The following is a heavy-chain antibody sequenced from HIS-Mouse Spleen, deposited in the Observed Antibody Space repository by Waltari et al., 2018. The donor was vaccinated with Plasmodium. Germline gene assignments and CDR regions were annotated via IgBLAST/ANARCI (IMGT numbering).Heavy chain of an antibody. CDR2: IKQDGSEK. J-gene: IGHJ2*01. CDR1: GFTFSSYW. V-gene: IGHV3-7*01. Sequence: EVQLVESGGGLVQPGWSLRLSCVASGFTFSSYWMSWVRQAPGKGLEWVANIKQDGSEKYYVDSVKGRFTISRDNAKNSLYLQMNSLRAEDTAVYYCASSWYWYFDLWGRGTLVTVSS. D-gene: IGHD6-13*01. CDR3: ASSWYWYFDL.